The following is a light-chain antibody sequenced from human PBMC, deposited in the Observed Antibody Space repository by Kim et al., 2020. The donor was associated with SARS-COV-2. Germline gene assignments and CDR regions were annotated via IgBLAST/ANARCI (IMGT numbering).Light chain of an antibody. CDR2: SNN. V-gene: IGLV1-44*01. CDR3: AAWDDSLNGFYV. J-gene: IGLJ1*01. Sequence: QRVTLSCSGSSSNIGSNTVNWYQQLPGTAPKLLTYSNNQRPSGVPDRFSGSKSGTSASLAISGLQSEDEADYYCAAWDDSLNGFYVFGTGTKVTVL. CDR1: SSNIGSNT.